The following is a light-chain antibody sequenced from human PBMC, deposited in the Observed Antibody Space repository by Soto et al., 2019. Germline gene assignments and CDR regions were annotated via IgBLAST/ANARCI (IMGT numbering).Light chain of an antibody. V-gene: IGKV3-15*01. CDR3: QQYDTWPSIT. CDR1: QSVRTK. CDR2: GAS. Sequence: EIVLTQSPCTLSLSPGERAILSCSASQSVRTKLAWYQQKAGQAPRLLIYGASTRASGVSDRFSGSGSGTEYTLTISRLQSEDFAVYYCQQYDTWPSITFGQGTRLEIK. J-gene: IGKJ5*01.